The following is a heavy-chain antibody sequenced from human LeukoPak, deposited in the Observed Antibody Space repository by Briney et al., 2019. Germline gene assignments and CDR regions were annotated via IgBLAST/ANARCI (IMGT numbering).Heavy chain of an antibody. CDR2: IKQDGSEK. Sequence: GGSLRLSCAASGFTFSSYWMSRVRQAPGKGLEWVANIKQDGSEKYYVDSVKGRFTISRDNAKNSLYLQMNSLRAEDTAVYYCARRGGSSHYYFDYWGQGTLVTVSS. D-gene: IGHD2-15*01. J-gene: IGHJ4*02. CDR1: GFTFSSYW. V-gene: IGHV3-7*01. CDR3: ARRGGSSHYYFDY.